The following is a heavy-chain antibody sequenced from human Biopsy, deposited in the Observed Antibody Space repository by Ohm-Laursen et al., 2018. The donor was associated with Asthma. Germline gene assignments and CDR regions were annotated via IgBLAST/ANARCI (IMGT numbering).Heavy chain of an antibody. CDR2: INAGDGNT. CDR1: GYTFINYA. Sequence: GPSVKVSCKASGYTFINYAIHWVRQAPGHSLEWMGWINAGDGNTKYSQKFQGRVTITRGTSASTAYMDLRSLRSEDTAMYYCARTYYDFLTGQVNDAFALWGQGTMVTVSS. V-gene: IGHV1-3*01. CDR3: ARTYYDFLTGQVNDAFAL. D-gene: IGHD3-9*01. J-gene: IGHJ3*01.